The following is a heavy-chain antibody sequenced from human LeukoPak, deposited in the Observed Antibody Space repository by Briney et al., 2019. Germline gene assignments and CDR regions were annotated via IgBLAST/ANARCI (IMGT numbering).Heavy chain of an antibody. Sequence: AGGSLRLSCAASGFTFSSYSMNWVRQAPGRGLEWVSYITSSSLTMSHADSVKGRFTISRDNAKNSLYLQMNSLRAEDTAVYYCASSYYYDSSARYWGQGTLVTVPS. CDR1: GFTFSSYS. CDR3: ASSYYYDSSARY. J-gene: IGHJ4*02. D-gene: IGHD3-22*01. V-gene: IGHV3-48*04. CDR2: ITSSSLTM.